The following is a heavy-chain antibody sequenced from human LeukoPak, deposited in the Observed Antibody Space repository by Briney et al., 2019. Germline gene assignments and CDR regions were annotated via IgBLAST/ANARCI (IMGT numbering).Heavy chain of an antibody. CDR3: ARVPFTSYYYYYGMDV. CDR2: MNPNSGNT. D-gene: IGHD3-16*01. CDR1: GYTFTSYD. Sequence: GASVKVSCKASGYTFTSYDINWVRQATGPGLEWMGWMNPNSGNTGYAQKFQGRVTMTRNTSISTAYMVLSSLRSEDTAVYYCARVPFTSYYYYYGMDVWGQGTTVTVSS. J-gene: IGHJ6*02. V-gene: IGHV1-8*01.